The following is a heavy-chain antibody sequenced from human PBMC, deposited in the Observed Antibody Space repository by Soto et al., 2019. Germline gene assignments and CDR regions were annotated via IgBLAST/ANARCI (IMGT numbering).Heavy chain of an antibody. J-gene: IGHJ4*02. V-gene: IGHV4-4*02. CDR2: IYHTGST. CDR1: GGSISNSNW. D-gene: IGHD1-26*01. Sequence: QVQLQESGPGLVKPSGTLSLTCGVFGGSISNSNWWTWVRQPPGKGLKWIGEIYHTGSTNYNSSLMSRVTISLDKPNNQFSLKLSSVTAADTAVYYCAHRPIVGAAIWGQGTLVTVSS. CDR3: AHRPIVGAAI.